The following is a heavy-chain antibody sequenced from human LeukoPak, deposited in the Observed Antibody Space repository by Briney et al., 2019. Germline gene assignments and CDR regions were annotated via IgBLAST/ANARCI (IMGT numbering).Heavy chain of an antibody. CDR1: GFTFSSYT. J-gene: IGHJ4*02. CDR3: AKDREMATEFEFDY. CDR2: ISGSGGST. D-gene: IGHD5-24*01. V-gene: IGHV3-23*01. Sequence: PGGSLRLSCAASGFTFSSYTMSWVRQAPGKGLEWVSAISGSGGSTYYADSVKGRFTISRDNSKNTLYLQMNSLRAEDTAVYYCAKDREMATEFEFDYWGQGTLVTVSS.